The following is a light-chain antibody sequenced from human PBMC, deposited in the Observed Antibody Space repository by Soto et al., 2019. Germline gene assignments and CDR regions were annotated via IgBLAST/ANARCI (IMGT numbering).Light chain of an antibody. CDR2: GAS. J-gene: IGKJ4*01. Sequence: EIVMTQSPATLSVSPGDGATLSCRVSQSVDSNLAWYQQKPGQTPRLLIYGASTRPTGIPARFSGSGSGTEFTLTISSLQSEDSAVYYCQQYIDWPLTFGGGTKVEIK. CDR1: QSVDSN. CDR3: QQYIDWPLT. V-gene: IGKV3D-15*01.